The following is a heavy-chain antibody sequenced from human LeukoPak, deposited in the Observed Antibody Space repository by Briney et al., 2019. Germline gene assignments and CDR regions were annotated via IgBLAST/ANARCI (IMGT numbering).Heavy chain of an antibody. J-gene: IGHJ4*02. CDR2: ISSNGATT. CDR1: GFTSNRFY. D-gene: IGHD6-6*01. Sequence: GGSLRLSCSASGFTSNRFYLHWVRQAPGKGLEFVSHISSNGATTYYADSVKGRFTTSRDNSKNTLYLQMSSLRADDTAVYYCVKDRSIAAPNNDFFDSWGQGALVTVSS. V-gene: IGHV3-64D*06. CDR3: VKDRSIAAPNNDFFDS.